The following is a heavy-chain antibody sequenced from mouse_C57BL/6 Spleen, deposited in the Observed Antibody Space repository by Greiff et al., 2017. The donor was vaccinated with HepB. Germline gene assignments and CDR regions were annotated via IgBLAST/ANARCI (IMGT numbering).Heavy chain of an antibody. CDR2: IDPSDSYT. J-gene: IGHJ3*01. V-gene: IGHV1-69*01. Sequence: QVQLQQPGAELVMPGASVKLSCKASGYTFTSYWMHWVKQRPGQGLEWIGEIDPSDSYTNYTQKFKGKSTLTVDKSSSTAYMQLSSLTSEDSAVYYCARSGRPAWFAYWGQGTLVTVSA. CDR3: ARSGRPAWFAY. CDR1: GYTFTSYW.